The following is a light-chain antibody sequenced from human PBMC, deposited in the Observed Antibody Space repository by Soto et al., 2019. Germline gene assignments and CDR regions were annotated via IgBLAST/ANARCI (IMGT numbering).Light chain of an antibody. CDR1: QTISSW. CDR2: KVS. J-gene: IGKJ1*01. Sequence: DIQMTQSPSTLSASVGDRVTNICRASQTISSWLAWYQQTGGQAPKLLSAKVSILDCGVPSRFSGSGSGTEFNLTISSLQPEDFATYYCQQYNSFIWTFGQGTKVDI. CDR3: QQYNSFIWT. V-gene: IGKV1-5*03.